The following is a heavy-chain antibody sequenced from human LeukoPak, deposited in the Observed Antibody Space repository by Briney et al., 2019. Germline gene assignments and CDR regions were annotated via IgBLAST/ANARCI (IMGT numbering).Heavy chain of an antibody. CDR3: ARGYSRAAFDI. CDR2: ISSSSSYI. V-gene: IGHV3-21*01. D-gene: IGHD2-15*01. Sequence: PGGSLRLSCAASGFTFSSYSMNWVRQAPGKGLEWVSSISSSSSYIYYADSVKGRFTVSRDNDKNSLFLQMNNVRADDTALYYCARGYSRAAFDIWGQGTVVAVSS. CDR1: GFTFSSYS. J-gene: IGHJ3*02.